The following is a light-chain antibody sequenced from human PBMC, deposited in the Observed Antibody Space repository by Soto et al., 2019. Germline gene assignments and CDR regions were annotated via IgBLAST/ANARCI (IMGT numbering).Light chain of an antibody. Sequence: EIVLTQSPSTLSLSPGERATLSCRASQGVSSYLAWYQQKPDKAPRPLIYGSSSRATDIPARFSGSGSGTHFTLTISSLESEDFAVYYCQQRGNCPRTFGQGTKLEIK. V-gene: IGKV3-11*01. CDR2: GSS. J-gene: IGKJ2*02. CDR3: QQRGNCPRT. CDR1: QGVSSY.